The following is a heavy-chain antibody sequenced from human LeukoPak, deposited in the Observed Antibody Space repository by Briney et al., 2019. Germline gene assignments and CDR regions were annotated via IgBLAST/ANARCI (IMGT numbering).Heavy chain of an antibody. V-gene: IGHV3-43D*03. CDR2: ISWDGGST. CDR1: GFTFDDYA. D-gene: IGHD2-21*02. J-gene: IGHJ3*02. Sequence: GGSLRLSCAASGFTFDDYAMHWVRQAPGKGLEWVSLISWDGGSTYYADSVKGRFTISRDNSKNSLYLQMNSLRAEDTALYYCAKDMGDCGGDCYSGAFDIWGQGTMVTVSS. CDR3: AKDMGDCGGDCYSGAFDI.